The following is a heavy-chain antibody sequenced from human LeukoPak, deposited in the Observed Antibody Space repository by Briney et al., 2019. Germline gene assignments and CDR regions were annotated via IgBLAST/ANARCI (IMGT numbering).Heavy chain of an antibody. Sequence: GGSLRLSCAASGFTFSNAWMTWVRQAPGQGLEWVGRIKSKTDGATTDYAATVKGRFIISRDDSKRMLYLQMNSLKTEDTAMYYCALEFGQATDYWGRGTLVTVSS. CDR1: GFTFSNAW. D-gene: IGHD3-3*01. V-gene: IGHV3-15*01. CDR2: IKSKTDGATT. J-gene: IGHJ4*02. CDR3: ALEFGQATDY.